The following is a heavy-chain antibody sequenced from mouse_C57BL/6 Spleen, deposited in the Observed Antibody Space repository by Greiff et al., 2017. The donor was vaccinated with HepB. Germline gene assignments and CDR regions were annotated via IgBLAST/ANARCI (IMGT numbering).Heavy chain of an antibody. CDR3: TRENYSNYEDYAMDY. CDR1: GYTFTDYE. J-gene: IGHJ4*01. Sequence: VQLQQSGAELVRPGASVTLSCKASGYTFTDYEMHWVKQTPVHGLEWIGAIDPETGGTAYNQKFKGKAILTADKSSSTAYMELRSLTSEDSAVYYCTRENYSNYEDYAMDYWGQGTSVTVSS. D-gene: IGHD2-5*01. V-gene: IGHV1-15*01. CDR2: IDPETGGT.